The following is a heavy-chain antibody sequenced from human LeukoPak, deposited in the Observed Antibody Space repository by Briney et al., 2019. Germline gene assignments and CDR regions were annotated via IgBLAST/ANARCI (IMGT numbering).Heavy chain of an antibody. Sequence: GASVKVSCKASGGTFSSYAISWVRQAPGQGLEWMGGIIPIFGTANYAQKFQGRVTITTDESTSTAYMELSSLRSEDTAVYYCARAHWSGYYTYCFDYWGQGTLVTVSS. V-gene: IGHV1-69*05. CDR2: IIPIFGTA. D-gene: IGHD3-3*01. J-gene: IGHJ4*02. CDR1: GGTFSSYA. CDR3: ARAHWSGYYTYCFDY.